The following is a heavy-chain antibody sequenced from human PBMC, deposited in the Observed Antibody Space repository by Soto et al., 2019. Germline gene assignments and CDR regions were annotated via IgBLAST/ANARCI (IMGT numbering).Heavy chain of an antibody. J-gene: IGHJ4*02. CDR1: GYTLTELS. Sequence: RASVKVSCKVSGYTLTELSMHWVRQAPGKGLEWMGGFDPEDGETIYAQKFQGRVTMTEDTSTDTAYMELSSLRSEDTAVYYCATDLSGSSTLYFDYWGQGTLVTVSS. CDR2: FDPEDGET. CDR3: ATDLSGSSTLYFDY. V-gene: IGHV1-24*01. D-gene: IGHD1-26*01.